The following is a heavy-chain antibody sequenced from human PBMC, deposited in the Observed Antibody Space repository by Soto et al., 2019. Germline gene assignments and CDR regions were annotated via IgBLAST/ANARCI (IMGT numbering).Heavy chain of an antibody. CDR1: GVSISDYY. V-gene: IGHV4-59*01. Sequence: SVTLPLTCTVSGVSISDYYWSLLRQPPGKGLEWIGDILYNGDTKYNPSLKSRVTISVDTSKNQFSLKLRSVTAADTAIYYCARDIGYYYANSGSVAFDIWGQGTMVTVSS. D-gene: IGHD3-22*01. CDR3: ARDIGYYYANSGSVAFDI. J-gene: IGHJ3*02. CDR2: ILYNGDT.